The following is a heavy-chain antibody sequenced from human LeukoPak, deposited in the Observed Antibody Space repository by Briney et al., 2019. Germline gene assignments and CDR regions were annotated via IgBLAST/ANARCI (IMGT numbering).Heavy chain of an antibody. CDR1: GFTFSSYE. V-gene: IGHV3-48*03. D-gene: IGHD3-22*01. CDR2: ISSSGSTI. Sequence: GGSLRLSCAASGFTFSSYEMNWVRQAPGKGLEWVSYISSSGSTIYYADSVKGRFTISRDNAKNSLYLQMNSLRAEDTAVYYCAKAHTYYYDSSGYGAFDIWGQGTMVTVSS. CDR3: AKAHTYYYDSSGYGAFDI. J-gene: IGHJ3*02.